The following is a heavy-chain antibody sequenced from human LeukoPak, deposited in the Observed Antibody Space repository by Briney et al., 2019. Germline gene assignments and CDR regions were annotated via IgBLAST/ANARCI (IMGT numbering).Heavy chain of an antibody. D-gene: IGHD2-15*01. CDR3: ARAAPYAVPFDY. Sequence: ASVKVSCKASGYTFTGYYMHWVRQAPGQGLEWMGWINPNSGGTNYAQKFQGRVTMTRDTSISTAYMELSRLRSDDTAVYYCARAAPYAVPFDYWGQGTLVTVSS. CDR2: INPNSGGT. CDR1: GYTFTGYY. J-gene: IGHJ4*02. V-gene: IGHV1-2*02.